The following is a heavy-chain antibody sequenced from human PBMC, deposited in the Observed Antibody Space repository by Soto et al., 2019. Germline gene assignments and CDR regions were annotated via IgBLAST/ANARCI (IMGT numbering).Heavy chain of an antibody. CDR1: GFTFSSYG. CDR2: IWYDGSNK. D-gene: IGHD5-12*01. J-gene: IGHJ4*01. Sequence: PVGSMRLACAASGFTFSSYGMQWVRQAAGKGLEWVAVIWYDGSNKCYAGSVKGRFTISRDNSKNTLYLQIDGLRAEDTAVYYCARDPNAYSGYHPNFLDYWGHGTLVTVSS. V-gene: IGHV3-33*01. CDR3: ARDPNAYSGYHPNFLDY.